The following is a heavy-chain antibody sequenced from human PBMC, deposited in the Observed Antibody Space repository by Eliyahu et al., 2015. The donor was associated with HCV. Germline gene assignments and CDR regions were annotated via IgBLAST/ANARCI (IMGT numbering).Heavy chain of an antibody. CDR3: ARATGTIQWFGELLSSFDY. V-gene: IGHV3-7*05. J-gene: IGHJ4*02. D-gene: IGHD3-10*01. CDR1: GFTFSSHY. Sequence: EVLLVESGGGLVQPGGSLRLSCTASGFTFSSHYMSWVRQAPGKGLEWVANIKQDGSEKYYVDSVKGRFTISRDNAKNSLYLQMNSLRGEDTAVYYCARATGTIQWFGELLSSFDYWGQGSLVTVSS. CDR2: IKQDGSEK.